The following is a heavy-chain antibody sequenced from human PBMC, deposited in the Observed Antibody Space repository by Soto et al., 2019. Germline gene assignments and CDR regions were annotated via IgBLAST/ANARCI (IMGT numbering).Heavy chain of an antibody. V-gene: IGHV1-46*01. CDR1: GYTFTSYY. Sequence: GASVKVSCKASGYTFTSYYMHWVRQAPGQGLEWMGIINPIFGSTNYAQKFQGRVTITTDASTSTAYMELSSLRSEDTAVYYCARDYSNWNYYYYGMNVWGQGTTVTVSS. D-gene: IGHD1-20*01. CDR3: ARDYSNWNYYYYGMNV. CDR2: INPIFGST. J-gene: IGHJ6*02.